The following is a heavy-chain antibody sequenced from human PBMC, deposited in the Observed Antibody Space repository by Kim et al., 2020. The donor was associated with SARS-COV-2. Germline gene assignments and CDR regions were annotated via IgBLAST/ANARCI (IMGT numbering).Heavy chain of an antibody. CDR1: GYSFTSYW. D-gene: IGHD2-2*01. Sequence: GESLKISCKGSGYSFTSYWIGWVRQMPGKGLEWMGIIYPGDSDTRYSPSFQGQVTISADKSISTAYLQWSSLKASDTAMYYCARLGSTSCQHCSGGDYWGQGTLVTVSS. CDR3: ARLGSTSCQHCSGGDY. J-gene: IGHJ4*02. V-gene: IGHV5-51*01. CDR2: IYPGDSDT.